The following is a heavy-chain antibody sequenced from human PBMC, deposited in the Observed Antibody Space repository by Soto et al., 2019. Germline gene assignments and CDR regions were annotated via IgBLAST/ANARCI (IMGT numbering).Heavy chain of an antibody. CDR2: IYYSGST. Sequence: SETLSLTCTVSGGSISSYYWSWIRQPPGKGLEWIGYIYYSGSTNYNPSLKSRVTISVDTSKNQFSLKLSSVTAADTAVYYCARVGLRRPTWFAPWGQGTLVTVSS. D-gene: IGHD5-12*01. CDR1: GGSISSYY. V-gene: IGHV4-59*01. CDR3: ARVGLRRPTWFAP. J-gene: IGHJ5*02.